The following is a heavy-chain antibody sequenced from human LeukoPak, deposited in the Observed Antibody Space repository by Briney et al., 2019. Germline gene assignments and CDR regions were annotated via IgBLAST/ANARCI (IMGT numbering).Heavy chain of an antibody. V-gene: IGHV3-11*01. J-gene: IGHJ4*02. Sequence: GGSLRLSCAASGFTFSDYYMSWIRQAPGKGLEWVSYISSSASTIYYADSVKGRFTVSRDNAKNSLYLQMNSLRAEDTAMYYCARSDSWLIDYWGQGALVTVSS. CDR1: GFTFSDYY. CDR2: ISSSASTI. D-gene: IGHD6-19*01. CDR3: ARSDSWLIDY.